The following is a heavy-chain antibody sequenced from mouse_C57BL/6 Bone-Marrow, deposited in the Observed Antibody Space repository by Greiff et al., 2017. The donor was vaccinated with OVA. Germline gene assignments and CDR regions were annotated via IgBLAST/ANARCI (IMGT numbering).Heavy chain of an antibody. V-gene: IGHV10-1*01. J-gene: IGHJ1*03. Sequence: GGGLVQPKGSLKLSCAASGFSFNTYAMNWVRQAPGKGLEWVARIRSKSNNYATYYADSVKDRFTISRDDSESMLYLQMNNLKTEDTAMYYCVRHAYYYGSSYSYWYFDVWGTGTTVTVSS. CDR2: IRSKSNNYAT. CDR1: GFSFNTYA. D-gene: IGHD1-1*01. CDR3: VRHAYYYGSSYSYWYFDV.